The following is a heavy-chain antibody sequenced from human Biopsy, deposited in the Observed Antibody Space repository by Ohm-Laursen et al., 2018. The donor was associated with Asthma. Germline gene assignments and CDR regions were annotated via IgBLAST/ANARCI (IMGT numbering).Heavy chain of an antibody. CDR2: ISVYNGNT. CDR3: ARAVDYSHYYGIDV. J-gene: IGHJ6*02. Sequence: SSVKVSCKTFGYTFNSAGITWVRQAPGQGLEWMGWISVYNGNTKVAQKLQDRVTMITDTSTSTAYMELRSLRSDDTAVYFCARAVDYSHYYGIDVWGQGTTVTVS. CDR1: GYTFNSAG. D-gene: IGHD3-10*01. V-gene: IGHV1-18*01.